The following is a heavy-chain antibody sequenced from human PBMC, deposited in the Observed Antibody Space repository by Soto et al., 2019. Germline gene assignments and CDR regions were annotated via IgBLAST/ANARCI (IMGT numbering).Heavy chain of an antibody. V-gene: IGHV1-46*03. D-gene: IGHD6-6*01. J-gene: IGHJ4*02. CDR1: GYIFTNFY. CDR2: INPNGGST. CDR3: ARGLASGDY. Sequence: QVQLVQPGAEVKKPGASVKFSCKASGYIFTNFYIHWVRQAPGQGLEWIGIINPNGGSTNYAQNFEGRDTITRDTSTSTVYLHLSSLRSEDPAVDYCARGLASGDYWGQGTLITVSS.